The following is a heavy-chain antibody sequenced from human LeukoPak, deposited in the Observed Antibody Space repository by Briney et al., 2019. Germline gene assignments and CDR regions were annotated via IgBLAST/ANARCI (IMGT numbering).Heavy chain of an antibody. CDR2: ITTSDGNT. CDR3: AKDGGLWVSAHWGDS. CDR1: GFTFNNYA. D-gene: IGHD7-27*01. Sequence: GGSLRLSCAASGFTFNNYAMSWVRQAPGKGLEWVSTITTSDGNTYYADSVKGRFTVSRDNSKNTLFLQMNSLRAEDTAVYYCAKDGGLWVSAHWGDSWGRGTLVTVSS. J-gene: IGHJ4*02. V-gene: IGHV3-23*01.